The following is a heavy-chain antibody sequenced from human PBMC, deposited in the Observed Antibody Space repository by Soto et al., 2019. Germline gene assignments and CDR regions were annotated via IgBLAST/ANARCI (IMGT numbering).Heavy chain of an antibody. Sequence: QVQLQESGPGLVKPSETLSLSCSVSGVSVSSATYYWSWIRQPPGKVLEWIGYLYYSGATNYNPSLKSRVTLALDTSKNQLSLKLGSVTAADTAVYFCARLTRLLPVANYYYHALDVWGQGTTVTVSS. CDR2: LYYSGAT. CDR3: ARLTRLLPVANYYYHALDV. CDR1: GVSVSSATYY. J-gene: IGHJ6*02. V-gene: IGHV4-61*01. D-gene: IGHD5-12*01.